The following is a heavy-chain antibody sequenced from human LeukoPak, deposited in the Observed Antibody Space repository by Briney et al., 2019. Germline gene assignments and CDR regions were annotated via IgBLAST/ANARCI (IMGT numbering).Heavy chain of an antibody. Sequence: SGPTLVHPTPALTLTCTFSGFSLSTSGVGVGWNRQPPVKALEWLALIYWDDDKRYTPSLKSRLTITKDTTKNQVVLTMTNMDPVDTATYYCAHTLWHSGSYYRFDYWRQGTLVTVSS. D-gene: IGHD1-26*01. V-gene: IGHV2-5*02. CDR1: GFSLSTSGVG. J-gene: IGHJ4*02. CDR2: IYWDDDK. CDR3: AHTLWHSGSYYRFDY.